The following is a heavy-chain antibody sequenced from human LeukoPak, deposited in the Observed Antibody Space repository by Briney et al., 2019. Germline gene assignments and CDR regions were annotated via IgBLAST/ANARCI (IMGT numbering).Heavy chain of an antibody. V-gene: IGHV3-33*08. J-gene: IGHJ6*02. CDR2: IWYGGSNK. CDR3: ARTYCGGDCYSHYYYGMDV. D-gene: IGHD2-21*02. CDR1: GFTFSSYG. Sequence: GGSLRLSCAASGFTFSSYGMHWVRQAPGKGLEWVAVIWYGGSNKYYADSVKGRFTISRDNSKNTLYLQMNSLRAEDTAVYYCARTYCGGDCYSHYYYGMDVWGQGTMVTVSS.